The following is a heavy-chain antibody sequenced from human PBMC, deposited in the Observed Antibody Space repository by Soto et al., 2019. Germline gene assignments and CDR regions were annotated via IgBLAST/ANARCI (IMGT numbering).Heavy chain of an antibody. Sequence: SETLSLTCAFSGFNISSGGYSWSWIRQPPGKGLEWIGYIYYSGSTNYNPSLKSRVTISVDTSKNQFSLKLSSVTAADTAVYYCARAKAPLYSSSWYWFDPWGQGTLVTVS. CDR3: ARAKAPLYSSSWYWFDP. CDR1: GFNISSGGYS. CDR2: IYYSGST. V-gene: IGHV4-61*08. D-gene: IGHD6-13*01. J-gene: IGHJ5*02.